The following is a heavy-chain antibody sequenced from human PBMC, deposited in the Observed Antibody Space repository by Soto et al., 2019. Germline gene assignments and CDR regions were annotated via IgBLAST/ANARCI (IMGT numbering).Heavy chain of an antibody. CDR3: ARGTFGVVKD. CDR2: MYYSGST. CDR1: GGSISSYC. Sequence: QVQLQESGPGLVKPSETLSLTCTVSGGSISSYCWSWIRQPPGKGLEWIGYMYYSGSTNDNPSLNSRITMSIDTSRNQFALKLSSVTAADTAVYYCARGTFGVVKDWGQGTLVTVSS. J-gene: IGHJ4*02. D-gene: IGHD3-3*01. V-gene: IGHV4-59*01.